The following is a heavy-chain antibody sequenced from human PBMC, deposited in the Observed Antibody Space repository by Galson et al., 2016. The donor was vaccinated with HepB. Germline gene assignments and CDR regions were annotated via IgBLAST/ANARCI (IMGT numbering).Heavy chain of an antibody. V-gene: IGHV3-23*01. CDR1: GFTSDSYA. J-gene: IGHJ4*02. CDR2: ISAGDAGT. Sequence: SLRLSCAASGFTSDSYAMSWVRQAPGKGLEWVSSISAGDAGTYYADSVKGRFTVSRDNSKNTLSLQVNSLRGEDTAVYYCAKGRLGSSLFPSFDYWGQGTVVTVSS. CDR3: AKGRLGSSLFPSFDY. D-gene: IGHD6-13*01.